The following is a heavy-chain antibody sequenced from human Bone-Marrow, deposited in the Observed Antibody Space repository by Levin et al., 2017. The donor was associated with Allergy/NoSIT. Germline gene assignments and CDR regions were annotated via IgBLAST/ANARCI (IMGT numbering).Heavy chain of an antibody. D-gene: IGHD5-24*01. J-gene: IGHJ4*02. Sequence: GGSLRLSCAASGFTFSSYSMNWVRQAPGKGLEWVSSISSSSSYIYYADSVKGRFTISRDNAKNSLYLQMNSLRAEDTAVYYCARVPRWLQFVPDYWGQGTLVTVSS. CDR1: GFTFSSYS. CDR3: ARVPRWLQFVPDY. V-gene: IGHV3-21*01. CDR2: ISSSSSYI.